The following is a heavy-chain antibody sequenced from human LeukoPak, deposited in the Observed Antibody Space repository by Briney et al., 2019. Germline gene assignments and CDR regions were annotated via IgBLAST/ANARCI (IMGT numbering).Heavy chain of an antibody. CDR3: AREIWFGSKSYYYYYYMDV. CDR2: IYYSGST. J-gene: IGHJ6*03. CDR1: GGSISSSSYY. Sequence: SETLSLTCTVSGGSISSSSYYWGWIRQPPGKGLEWIGSIYYSGSTYYNPSLKSRVTISVDTSKNQFSLKLSSVTAADTAVYYCAREIWFGSKSYYYYYYMDVWGKGTTVTISS. V-gene: IGHV4-39*07. D-gene: IGHD3-10*01.